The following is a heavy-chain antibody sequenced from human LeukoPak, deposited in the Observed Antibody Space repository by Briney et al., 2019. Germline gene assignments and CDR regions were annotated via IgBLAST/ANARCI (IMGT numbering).Heavy chain of an antibody. CDR2: IRYDGSNK. J-gene: IGHJ3*02. V-gene: IGHV3-30*02. CDR3: AKDKGRYISRGAFDI. CDR1: GFTFSSYG. D-gene: IGHD5-18*01. Sequence: PGGSLGLSCAASGFTFSSYGMHWVRQAPGKGLEWVAFIRYDGSNKYYADSVKGRFTISRDNSKNTLYLQMNSLRAEDTAVYYCAKDKGRYISRGAFDIWGQGTMVTVSS.